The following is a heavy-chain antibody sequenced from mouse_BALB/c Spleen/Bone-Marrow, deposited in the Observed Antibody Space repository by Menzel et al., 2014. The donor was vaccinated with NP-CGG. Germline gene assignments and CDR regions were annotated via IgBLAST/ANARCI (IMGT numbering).Heavy chain of an antibody. D-gene: IGHD1-1*01. V-gene: IGHV1-80*01. CDR2: IYPGDGDT. Sequence: QVQLQQSGAELVRPGSSVKISCKASGYVFSTYWMNWVKQRPGQGLEWIGQIYPGDGDTNYNGKFKGTATLTADKSSSTAYMQLSSLTSEDSAVYFCARSGYGSSYDYWGQVPTLTVSS. CDR3: ARSGYGSSYDY. J-gene: IGHJ2*01. CDR1: GYVFSTYW.